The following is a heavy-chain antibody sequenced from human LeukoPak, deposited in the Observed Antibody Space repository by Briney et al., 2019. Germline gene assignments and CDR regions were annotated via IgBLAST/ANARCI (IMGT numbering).Heavy chain of an antibody. CDR1: GFTFSSYE. J-gene: IGHJ4*02. CDR2: ISSGGNTI. D-gene: IGHD5-18*01. CDR3: AREGTAMVSFDY. Sequence: GGSLRLSCAASGFTFSSYERNWVRQAPGEGLEWVSYISSGGNTIYYADSVKGRFTISRDNAKNSLYLQMNSLRAEDTAVYYCAREGTAMVSFDYWGQGTLVTVSS. V-gene: IGHV3-48*03.